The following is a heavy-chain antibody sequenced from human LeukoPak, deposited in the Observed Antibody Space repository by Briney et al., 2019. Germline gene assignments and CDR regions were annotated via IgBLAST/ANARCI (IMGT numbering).Heavy chain of an antibody. CDR2: IFYSGST. Sequence: AETLSLTCTVSCGSISSSCYYWGWIRQPPGKGLEWFGSIFYSGSTYYNPSLKSRGTISVDTSKNQFSLKLSSVTAADTAVYYCASGTGPFDYWGQGTRVTVSS. V-gene: IGHV4-39*01. CDR3: ASGTGPFDY. D-gene: IGHD1-1*01. J-gene: IGHJ4*02. CDR1: CGSISSSCYY.